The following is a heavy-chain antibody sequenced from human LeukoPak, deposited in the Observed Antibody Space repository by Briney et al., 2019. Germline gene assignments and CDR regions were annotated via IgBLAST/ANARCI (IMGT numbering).Heavy chain of an antibody. V-gene: IGHV3-53*01. J-gene: IGHJ4*02. Sequence: GGSLRLSCAASGFTVSSNYMSRVRQAPGKGLEWVSVIYSGGSTYYADSVKGRFTISRDNSKNTLYLQMNSLRAEDTAVYYCASGSYGRYFDYWGQGTLVTVSS. CDR1: GFTVSSNY. CDR2: IYSGGST. CDR3: ASGSYGRYFDY. D-gene: IGHD1-26*01.